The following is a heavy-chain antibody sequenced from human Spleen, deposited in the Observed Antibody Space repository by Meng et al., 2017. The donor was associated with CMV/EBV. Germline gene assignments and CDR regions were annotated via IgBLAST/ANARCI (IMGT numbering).Heavy chain of an antibody. V-gene: IGHV3-53*01. CDR1: GFAVSSNY. CDR3: AREIAVAGTGFDY. CDR2: IYSGGST. D-gene: IGHD6-19*01. Sequence: GESLKISCAASGFAVSSNYMSWVRQAPGKGLEWVSVIYSGGSTYYADSVKGRFTVSRDNAKNLVFLQMNSLRVEDTAVYYCAREIAVAGTGFDYWGQGTLVTVSS. J-gene: IGHJ4*02.